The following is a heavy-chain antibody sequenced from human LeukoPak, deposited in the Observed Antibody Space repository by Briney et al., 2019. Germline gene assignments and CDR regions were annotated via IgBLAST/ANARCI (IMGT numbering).Heavy chain of an antibody. Sequence: TSETLSLTCTVSGGSISSYYWSWIRQPPGKGLEWIGSFFHSGSTYYNPSLKSRVTISADTSKNQFSLRLSSVTAADTAVYYCARNFQLLTLQPPFDYWGQGTLVTVSS. J-gene: IGHJ4*02. V-gene: IGHV4-59*05. D-gene: IGHD1-1*01. CDR2: FFHSGST. CDR3: ARNFQLLTLQPPFDY. CDR1: GGSISSYY.